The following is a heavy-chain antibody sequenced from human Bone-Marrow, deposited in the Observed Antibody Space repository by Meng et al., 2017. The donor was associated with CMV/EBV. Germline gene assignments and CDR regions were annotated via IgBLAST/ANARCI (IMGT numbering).Heavy chain of an antibody. D-gene: IGHD2-2*01. CDR3: ARDYDQLLS. Sequence: GESLKISCAASGFTFSSYAMHWVRQAPGKGLEWVAVISYDGSNKYYADSVKGRFTISRDNSKNTLYLQMNSLRAEDTAVYYCARDYDQLLSWGQGTLVTVSS. J-gene: IGHJ5*02. CDR2: ISYDGSNK. CDR1: GFTFSSYA. V-gene: IGHV3-30*14.